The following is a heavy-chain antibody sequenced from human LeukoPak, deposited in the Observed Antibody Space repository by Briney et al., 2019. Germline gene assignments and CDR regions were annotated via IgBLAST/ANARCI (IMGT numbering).Heavy chain of an antibody. CDR2: IYYSGST. J-gene: IGHJ4*02. D-gene: IGHD3-9*01. CDR3: ARLRYFDWTDLYYFDY. CDR1: GGSVSSGSYY. V-gene: IGHV4-61*01. Sequence: SETLSLTCTVSGGSVSSGSYYWSWIRQPPGKGLEWIGYIYYSGSTNYNPSLKSRVTISVDTSKNQFSLKPSSVTAADTAVYYCARLRYFDWTDLYYFDYWGQGTLVTVSS.